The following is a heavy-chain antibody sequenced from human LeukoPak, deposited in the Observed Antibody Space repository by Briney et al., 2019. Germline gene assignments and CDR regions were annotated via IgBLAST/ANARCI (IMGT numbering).Heavy chain of an antibody. V-gene: IGHV1-69*13. CDR3: ARDHCSANSCYEDYYNGVDV. J-gene: IGHJ6*02. CDR2: IIPIFGTA. Sequence: SVKVSCKASGGTFSSYAISRVRQAPGQGLEWMGGIIPIFGTANYAQKFQGRVTITADESTSTAYMELSSLRSEDTAVYYCARDHCSANSCYEDYYNGVDVWGQGTTVTVSS. CDR1: GGTFSSYA. D-gene: IGHD2-2*01.